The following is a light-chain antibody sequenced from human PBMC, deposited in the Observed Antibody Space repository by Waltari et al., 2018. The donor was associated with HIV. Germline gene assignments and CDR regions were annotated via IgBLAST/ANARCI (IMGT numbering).Light chain of an antibody. J-gene: IGLJ3*02. V-gene: IGLV3-25*03. Sequence: SYDLTQSSSVSVSPGHTARITCSGDALSKQYVYWYQKKSAQAPILVIYKDTERPSGIPERFSGSSSGTLVTLTINGVQVEDEADYYCQSADSSGGFWVFGGGTTLTVL. CDR2: KDT. CDR3: QSADSSGGFWV. CDR1: ALSKQY.